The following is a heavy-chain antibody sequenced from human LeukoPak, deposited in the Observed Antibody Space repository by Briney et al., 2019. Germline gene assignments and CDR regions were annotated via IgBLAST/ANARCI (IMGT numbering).Heavy chain of an antibody. CDR3: ARQYIITFDP. Sequence: SQTLSPTCSVSGASISSSSYDCGWIRQPPGKGLGWIGSIYYRGSTYYNLSLKSRVTIFVVTSKNEFSLKLGSVTAAGTAVYYCARQYIITFDPWGQGTLVTVSS. J-gene: IGHJ5*02. CDR2: IYYRGST. D-gene: IGHD3-22*01. V-gene: IGHV4-39*01. CDR1: GASISSSSYD.